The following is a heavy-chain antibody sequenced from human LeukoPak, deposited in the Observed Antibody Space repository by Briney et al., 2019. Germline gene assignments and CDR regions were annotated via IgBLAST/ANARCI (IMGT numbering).Heavy chain of an antibody. J-gene: IGHJ3*02. Sequence: VASVKVSCKASGYTFTGYYVHWVRQAPGQGLEWMGWINPNSGGTNYAQKFQGRVTMTRDTSISTAYMELSRLRSDDTAVYYCARLPTVNDAFDIWGQGTMVTVST. CDR3: ARLPTVNDAFDI. D-gene: IGHD4-11*01. V-gene: IGHV1-2*02. CDR1: GYTFTGYY. CDR2: INPNSGGT.